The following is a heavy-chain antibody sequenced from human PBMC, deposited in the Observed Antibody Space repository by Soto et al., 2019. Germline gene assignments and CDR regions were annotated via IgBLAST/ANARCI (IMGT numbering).Heavy chain of an antibody. D-gene: IGHD3-22*01. CDR2: VKSKNDGGTT. CDR1: GFTFSNAW. Sequence: GGSLRLSCAASGFTFSNAWINWVRQTPGRGLEWVGRVKSKNDGGTTDFAAPVKGRFAISRDDSKNMVYLEMNSLQTEDTAMYYCTTVSYITTIPVIFAYWGHGTLVTVSS. J-gene: IGHJ4*01. V-gene: IGHV3-15*07. CDR3: TTVSYITTIPVIFAY.